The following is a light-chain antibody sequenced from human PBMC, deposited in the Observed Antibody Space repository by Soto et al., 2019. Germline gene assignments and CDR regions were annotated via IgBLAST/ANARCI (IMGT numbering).Light chain of an antibody. V-gene: IGKV1-39*01. J-gene: IGKJ4*01. CDR2: AAS. CDR1: QTISSY. Sequence: DFQMTQSPSSLCASVGDRVTITCRTSQTISSYLNWYQQKPGKAPKLLIYAASNLQGGVPSRFSGSGSGTDFTLTISSLQPEDFATYYCQQSFSNFRSFGGGTKVEIK. CDR3: QQSFSNFRS.